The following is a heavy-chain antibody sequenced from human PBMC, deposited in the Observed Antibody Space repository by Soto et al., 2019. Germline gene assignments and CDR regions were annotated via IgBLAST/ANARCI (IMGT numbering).Heavy chain of an antibody. CDR1: GGSISSSNW. J-gene: IGHJ5*02. V-gene: IGHV4-4*02. CDR2: IYHSGST. CDR3: ARYFSGSINRFDP. D-gene: IGHD2-15*01. Sequence: SETLSLTCAVSGGSISSSNWWSWVRQPPGKGLEWIGEIYHSGSTNYNPSLKSRVTISVDKSKNQFSLKLSSVTAADTAIYFCARYFSGSINRFDPWGQGTLVTVSS.